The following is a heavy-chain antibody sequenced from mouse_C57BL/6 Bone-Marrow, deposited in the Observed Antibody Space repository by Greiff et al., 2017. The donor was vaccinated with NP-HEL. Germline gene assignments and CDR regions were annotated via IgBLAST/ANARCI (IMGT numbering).Heavy chain of an antibody. D-gene: IGHD2-4*01. CDR2: IRSKSNNYAT. CDR3: VRQSYDYDERTWFAY. J-gene: IGHJ3*01. CDR1: GFSFNTYA. V-gene: IGHV10-1*01. Sequence: EVKLVESGGGLVQPKGSLKLSCAASGFSFNTYAMNWVRQAPGKGLEWVARIRSKSNNYATYYADSVKDRFTISRDDSESMLYLQMDNLKTEDTAMYYCVRQSYDYDERTWFAYWGQGTLVTVSA.